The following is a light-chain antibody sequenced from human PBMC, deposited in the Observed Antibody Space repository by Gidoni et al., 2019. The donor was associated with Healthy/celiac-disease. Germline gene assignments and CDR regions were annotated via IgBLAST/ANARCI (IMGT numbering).Light chain of an antibody. CDR1: SSDVGGYNY. J-gene: IGLJ2*01. CDR2: DVS. Sequence: QSALPQPAPVSGSPGQSITISCTGTSSDVGGYNYVSWYQQHPGKAPKLMIYDVSNRPSGVSNRFSGSKSGNTASLTISGLQAEDEADYYCSSYTSSSTPVVFGGGTKLTVL. V-gene: IGLV2-14*03. CDR3: SSYTSSSTPVV.